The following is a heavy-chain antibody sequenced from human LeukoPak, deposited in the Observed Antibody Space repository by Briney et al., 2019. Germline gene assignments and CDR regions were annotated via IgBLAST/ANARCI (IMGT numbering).Heavy chain of an antibody. J-gene: IGHJ4*02. CDR1: GFTFSSYE. D-gene: IGHD5-18*01. CDR3: GSSRIGYSYDIDY. V-gene: IGHV3-48*03. CDR2: ISSSGSTI. Sequence: PGGSLRLSCAASGFTFSSYEMNWVRQAPGKGLEWVSYISSSGSTIYYADSVKGRFTISRDNSKNTLYLQMNSLRAEDTAVYYCGSSRIGYSYDIDYWGQGTLVTVSS.